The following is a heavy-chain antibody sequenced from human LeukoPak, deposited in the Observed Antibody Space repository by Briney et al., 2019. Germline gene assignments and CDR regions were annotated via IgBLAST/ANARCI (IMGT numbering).Heavy chain of an antibody. CDR2: ISWNSGSI. CDR3: ATQYYYGSGPFDY. V-gene: IGHV3-9*01. CDR1: GFTFDDYA. D-gene: IGHD3-10*01. J-gene: IGHJ4*02. Sequence: GGSLRLSCAASGFTFDDYAMHWVRQAPGKGLEWVSGISWNSGSIGYAVSVKGRFTISRDNAKNSLYLQMNSLRAEDTALYYCATQYYYGSGPFDYWGQGTLVTVSS.